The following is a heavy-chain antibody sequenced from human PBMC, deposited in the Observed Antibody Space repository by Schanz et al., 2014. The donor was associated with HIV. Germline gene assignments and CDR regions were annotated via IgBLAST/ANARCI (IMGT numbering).Heavy chain of an antibody. CDR3: ARDVSHDSSGHYSDYYYGMDV. CDR2: ISYDGNNK. J-gene: IGHJ6*02. V-gene: IGHV3-30*03. CDR1: GFTFSTYG. Sequence: QVQLVESGGGVVQPGRSLRLSCAASGFTFSTYGMHWVRQAPGKGLEWVAVISYDGNNKNYADSVKGRFTISRDNSKNTLYLQMNSLRAEDTAVYYCARDVSHDSSGHYSDYYYGMDVWGQGTTVTVSS. D-gene: IGHD3-22*01.